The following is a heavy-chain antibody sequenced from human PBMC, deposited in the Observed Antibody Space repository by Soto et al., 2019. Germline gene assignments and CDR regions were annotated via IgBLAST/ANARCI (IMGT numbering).Heavy chain of an antibody. CDR1: GFTFDDYA. J-gene: IGHJ3*02. CDR2: ISWNSGSI. D-gene: IGHD5-18*01. V-gene: IGHV3-9*01. CDR3: AKDLGGYSYDDAFDI. Sequence: EVQLVESGGGLVQPGRSLRLSCAASGFTFDDYAMHWVRQAPGKGLEWVSGISWNSGSIGYADSVKGRFTISRDNAKNSLYLQMNSLRAEDTALYYCAKDLGGYSYDDAFDIGGQGTMVTVSS.